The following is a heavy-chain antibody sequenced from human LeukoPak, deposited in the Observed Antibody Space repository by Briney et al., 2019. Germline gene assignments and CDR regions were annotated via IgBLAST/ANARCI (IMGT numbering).Heavy chain of an antibody. Sequence: ASVKVSCKASGYTFTSHAMHWVRQAPGQRLEWMGWINAGNGNTKYSQKFQGRVTITRDTSASTAYMELSSLRSEDTAVYYCARVVAVAGWVYYYYYGMDVWGQGTTVTVSS. CDR3: ARVVAVAGWVYYYYYGMDV. CDR1: GYTFTSHA. CDR2: INAGNGNT. D-gene: IGHD6-19*01. J-gene: IGHJ6*02. V-gene: IGHV1-3*01.